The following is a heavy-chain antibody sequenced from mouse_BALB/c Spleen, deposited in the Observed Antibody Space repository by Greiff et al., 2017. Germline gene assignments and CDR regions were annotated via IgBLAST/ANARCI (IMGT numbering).Heavy chain of an antibody. CDR2: IYPGDGDT. CDR3: ARKGLLSYYYAMDY. J-gene: IGHJ4*01. Sequence: QVQLQQSGAELVRPGSSVKISCKASGYAFSRYWMNWVKQRPGQGLEWIGQIYPGDGDTNYNGKFKGKATLTADKSSSTAYMQLSSLTSEDSAVYFCARKGLLSYYYAMDYWGQGTSVTVSS. V-gene: IGHV1-80*01. CDR1: GYAFSRYW. D-gene: IGHD2-1*01.